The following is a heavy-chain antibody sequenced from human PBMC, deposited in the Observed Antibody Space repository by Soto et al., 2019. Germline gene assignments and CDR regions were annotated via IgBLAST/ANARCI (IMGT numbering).Heavy chain of an antibody. Sequence: QVQLQESGPGLVKPSGSLSLTCAVSGVSISSHDWWTWVRQPPGKGLERIGESHQSGNTNYNSSPESRVTISGDKSKNQFSLDLSSVTVAHTAMYYCATRDSSGFYWGQGTLVTVSS. D-gene: IGHD6-25*01. CDR1: GVSISSHDW. V-gene: IGHV4-4*02. CDR2: SHQSGNT. CDR3: ATRDSSGFY. J-gene: IGHJ4*02.